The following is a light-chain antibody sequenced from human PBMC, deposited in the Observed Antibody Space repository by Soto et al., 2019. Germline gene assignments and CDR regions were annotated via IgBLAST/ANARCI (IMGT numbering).Light chain of an antibody. Sequence: QSVLTQPPSVSGAPGQRVTISCTGSSSNIGAGYDVHWYQQLPGTAHKLLIYGNSNRPSGVPDRFSGSKSGTSASLAITGLQAEDEADYYRQSYDSSLSGSRVFGTGTKVTVL. CDR2: GNS. CDR3: QSYDSSLSGSRV. CDR1: SSNIGAGYD. J-gene: IGLJ1*01. V-gene: IGLV1-40*01.